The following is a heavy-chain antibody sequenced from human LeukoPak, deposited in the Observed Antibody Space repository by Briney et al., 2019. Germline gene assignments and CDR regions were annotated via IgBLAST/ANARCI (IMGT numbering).Heavy chain of an antibody. Sequence: GASVKVSCKASGGTFSSYAISWVRQAPGQGLEWMGGIIPIFGTANYAQKFQGRVTITADESTSTAYMELSSLRSEDTAVYYCARDLVRYYDSSGYYSLHYWGQGTLVTVSS. V-gene: IGHV1-69*13. J-gene: IGHJ4*02. CDR3: ARDLVRYYDSSGYYSLHY. CDR1: GGTFSSYA. CDR2: IIPIFGTA. D-gene: IGHD3-22*01.